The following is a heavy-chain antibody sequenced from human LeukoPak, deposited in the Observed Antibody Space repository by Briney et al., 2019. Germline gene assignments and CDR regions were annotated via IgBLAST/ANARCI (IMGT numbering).Heavy chain of an antibody. Sequence: ASVKVSRKASGYTFTSYDINWVRQATGQGLEWMGWMNPNSGNTGYAQKFQGRVTMTRNTSISTAYMGLSSLRSEDTAVYYCARARHCTNGVCYMYYFDYWGQGTLVTVSS. CDR2: MNPNSGNT. CDR3: ARARHCTNGVCYMYYFDY. D-gene: IGHD2-8*01. V-gene: IGHV1-8*01. J-gene: IGHJ4*02. CDR1: GYTFTSYD.